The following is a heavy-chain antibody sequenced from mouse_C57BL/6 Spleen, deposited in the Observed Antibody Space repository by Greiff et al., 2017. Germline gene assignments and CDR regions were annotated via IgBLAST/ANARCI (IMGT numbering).Heavy chain of an antibody. J-gene: IGHJ1*03. CDR3: ARTDRGDWYFDV. Sequence: VQLQQSGPELVKPGASVKISCKASGYTFTDYYMNWVKQSHGQSLEWIGDINPNNGGTSYNQQFKGKATLTVDTSSSTAYMELRSLTSEDSSVYYCARTDRGDWYFDVWGTGTTVTVSS. CDR1: GYTFTDYY. V-gene: IGHV1-26*01. CDR2: INPNNGGT.